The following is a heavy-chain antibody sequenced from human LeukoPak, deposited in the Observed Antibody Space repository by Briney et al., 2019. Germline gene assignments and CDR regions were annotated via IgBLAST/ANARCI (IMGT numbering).Heavy chain of an antibody. D-gene: IGHD3-22*01. CDR3: AGYYDGTGSQDTFDI. V-gene: IGHV3-21*01. Sequence: GGSLRLSCAASGFSFSSYSMNWVRQAPGKGLEWVSSINSSSSYIYYADSVKGRFTISRDNAKNSLYLQMNSLRVEDTAVYYCAGYYDGTGSQDTFDIWGPGTMVTVSS. J-gene: IGHJ3*02. CDR2: INSSSSYI. CDR1: GFSFSSYS.